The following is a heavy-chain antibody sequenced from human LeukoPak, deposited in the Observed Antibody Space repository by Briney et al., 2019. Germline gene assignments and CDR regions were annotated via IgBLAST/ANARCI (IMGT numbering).Heavy chain of an antibody. Sequence: GASVKVSCKASGGTFSSYAFSWVRPAPGQGLEWMGGIIPIFGTANYAQKFQGRVTITADESTSTAYMELSSLRSEDTAVYYCARFIVGATTSAFDIWGQGTMVTVSS. CDR2: IIPIFGTA. D-gene: IGHD1-26*01. J-gene: IGHJ3*02. V-gene: IGHV1-69*13. CDR1: GGTFSSYA. CDR3: ARFIVGATTSAFDI.